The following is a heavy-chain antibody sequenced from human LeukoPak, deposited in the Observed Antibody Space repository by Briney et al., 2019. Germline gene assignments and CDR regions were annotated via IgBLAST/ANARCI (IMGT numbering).Heavy chain of an antibody. CDR3: ARARELGYCSGGSCYSRYYFDY. V-gene: IGHV1-69*01. D-gene: IGHD2-15*01. CDR2: IIPIFGTA. CDR1: GGTFSSYA. J-gene: IGHJ4*02. Sequence: SVKVSCKASGGTFSSYAISWVRQAPGQGLEWMGGIIPIFGTANYAQKFQGRVTITADESTSTAYMELRSLRSEDTAVYYCARARELGYCSGGSCYSRYYFDYWGQGTLVTVSS.